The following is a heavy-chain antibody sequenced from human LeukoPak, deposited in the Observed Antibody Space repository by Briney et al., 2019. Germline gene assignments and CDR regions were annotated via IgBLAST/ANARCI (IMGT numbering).Heavy chain of an antibody. CDR1: GGSFSGYY. D-gene: IGHD6-19*01. CDR2: INHSGST. CDR3: ARDGIAVAGTWFSYYYGMDV. J-gene: IGHJ6*02. Sequence: SETLSLTCAVYGGSFSGYYWSWIRQPPGKGLEWIGEINHSGSTNYNPSLKSRVTISVDTSKNQFSLKLSSVTAADTAVYYCARDGIAVAGTWFSYYYGMDVWGQGTTVTVSS. V-gene: IGHV4-34*01.